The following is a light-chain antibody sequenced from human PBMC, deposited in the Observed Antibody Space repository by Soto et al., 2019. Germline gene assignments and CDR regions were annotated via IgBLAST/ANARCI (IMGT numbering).Light chain of an antibody. V-gene: IGKV1-39*01. CDR2: TAS. Sequence: DIQMTQSPSSLSASVGDRVTITCRASQSILSYLNWYQQKPGKAPKLLIYTASSLQSGVPSRFSGSGSGTVFTLTNSSLQPEDFATYYSQQGYNTPWTFGQGTKVEIK. J-gene: IGKJ1*01. CDR1: QSILSY. CDR3: QQGYNTPWT.